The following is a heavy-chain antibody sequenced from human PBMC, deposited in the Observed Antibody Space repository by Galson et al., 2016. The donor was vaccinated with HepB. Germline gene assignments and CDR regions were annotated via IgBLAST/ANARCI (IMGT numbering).Heavy chain of an antibody. Sequence: SLRLSCATSGFTFSSYSLNWVRQAPGKGLKWISYISGSSNIIYYADSVKGRFTISRDNAKNSLYLQMNSLRDEDTAIYYCARVDYYDASGDYHRTYYFDYWGQGTLVTVSS. D-gene: IGHD3-22*01. CDR3: ARVDYYDASGDYHRTYYFDY. CDR1: GFTFSSYS. CDR2: ISGSSNII. J-gene: IGHJ4*02. V-gene: IGHV3-48*02.